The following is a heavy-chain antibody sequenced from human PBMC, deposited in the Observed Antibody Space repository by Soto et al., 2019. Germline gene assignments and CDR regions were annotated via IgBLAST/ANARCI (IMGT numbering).Heavy chain of an antibody. CDR1: GYSFTSYW. CDR2: IYPGDSDT. D-gene: IGHD1-26*01. Sequence: GESLKISCKGSGYSFTSYWIGWVRQMPGKGLEWMGIIYPGDSDTRYSPSFQGQVTISADKSISTAYLQWSSLKASDTAMYYCARISYSGSYYRRDAFDIWGQGTMVTVSS. CDR3: ARISYSGSYYRRDAFDI. V-gene: IGHV5-51*01. J-gene: IGHJ3*02.